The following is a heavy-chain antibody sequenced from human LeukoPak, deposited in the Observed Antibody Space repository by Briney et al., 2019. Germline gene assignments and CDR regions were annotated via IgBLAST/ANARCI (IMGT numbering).Heavy chain of an antibody. CDR2: IRRSGTTI. V-gene: IGHV3-11*01. CDR1: GFTFRDYY. Sequence: GGSLRLSCAASGFTFRDYYMRWMRPAPGKGLPWVSYIRRSGTTIYYEDSVKGRFTISRDNANNSLYLQRNSLRAEDTAVYYCATTRGYGIFDYCGQGTLVTVSS. J-gene: IGHJ4*02. CDR3: ATTRGYGIFDY. D-gene: IGHD5-18*01.